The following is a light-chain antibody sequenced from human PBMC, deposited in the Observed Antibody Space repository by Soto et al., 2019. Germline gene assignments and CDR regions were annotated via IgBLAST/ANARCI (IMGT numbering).Light chain of an antibody. Sequence: DIPMTQSPSTLTASVGDRITITCRASQSVARWLAWYQQKPGKAPKVLISGASNLESGVPSRFSGSGFGTQFTLSISSLQPDDSATYFCQQYDTSWTFGQGTKVEIK. CDR3: QQYDTSWT. J-gene: IGKJ1*01. CDR1: QSVARW. V-gene: IGKV1-5*01. CDR2: GAS.